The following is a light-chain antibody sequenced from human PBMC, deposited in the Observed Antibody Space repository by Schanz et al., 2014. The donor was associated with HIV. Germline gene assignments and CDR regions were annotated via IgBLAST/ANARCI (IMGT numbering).Light chain of an antibody. V-gene: IGLV2-8*01. Sequence: QSALTQPASVSGSPGQAITISCTGTSRDAGGYNYLPRYQQHPGEAPKLMIYEVSKRPSGVPDRFTGSKSGNTASLTVSGLQGDDEADYFCSSYAGSNNVLFGGGTKLTVL. CDR3: SSYAGSNNVL. J-gene: IGLJ3*02. CDR2: EVS. CDR1: SRDAGGYNY.